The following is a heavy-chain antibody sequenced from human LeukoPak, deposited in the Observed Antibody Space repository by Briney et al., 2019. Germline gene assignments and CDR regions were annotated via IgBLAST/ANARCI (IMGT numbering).Heavy chain of an antibody. CDR1: GYSISSGSYY. D-gene: IGHD2-8*01. CDR3: ARGIVLMVYAPDYMDV. CDR2: IYTSGST. J-gene: IGHJ6*03. Sequence: PSETLSLTCAVSGYSISSGSYYWSWIRQPAGKGLEWIGRIYTSGSTNYNPSLKSRVTISVDTSKNQFSLKLSSVTAADTAVYYCARGIVLMVYAPDYMDVWGKGTTVTVSS. V-gene: IGHV4-61*02.